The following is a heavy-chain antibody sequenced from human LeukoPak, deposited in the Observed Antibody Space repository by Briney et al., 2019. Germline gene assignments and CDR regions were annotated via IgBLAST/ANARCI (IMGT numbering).Heavy chain of an antibody. J-gene: IGHJ5*02. Sequence: HGESLKISCKGPEYDFANYWIGWVRQMPGRGLEWMGIVYPAGSIIHYSPSFQGQVTISVDRSVSTAYLQWTSLKASDSAMYFCARRRYFYTYLDPWGQGTLVTVSS. CDR2: VYPAGSII. CDR1: EYDFANYW. CDR3: ARRRYFYTYLDP. D-gene: IGHD2/OR15-2a*01. V-gene: IGHV5-51*01.